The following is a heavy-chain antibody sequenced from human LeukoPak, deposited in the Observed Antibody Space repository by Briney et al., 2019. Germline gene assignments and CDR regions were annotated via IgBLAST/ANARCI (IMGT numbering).Heavy chain of an antibody. CDR1: GGSISSSSYY. CDR3: ARQGCVSTSCSPAGGMDV. CDR2: IYYSGSS. D-gene: IGHD2-2*01. Sequence: SETLSLTCSVSGGSISSSSYYWGWIRQPPGKGLEWIGSIYYSGSSYHNPSLKSRVTISVYTSKNQFSLKLSSVTAADTAVYYCARQGCVSTSCSPAGGMDVWGQGTTVTVSS. J-gene: IGHJ6*02. V-gene: IGHV4-39*01.